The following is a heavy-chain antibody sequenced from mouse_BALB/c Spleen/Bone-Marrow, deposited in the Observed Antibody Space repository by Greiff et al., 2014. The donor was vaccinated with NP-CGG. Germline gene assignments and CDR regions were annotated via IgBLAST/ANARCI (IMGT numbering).Heavy chain of an antibody. CDR3: ARFPYDYGGGDY. D-gene: IGHD2-4*01. J-gene: IGHJ2*01. Sequence: VQLKQSGAELVKPGAPVKLSCTASGFNIKNTYMHWGKQRPGQGLEWIGRIDPSNGNTKYDPKFQGKATITADKSSNTAYLQLSSLTSEDTAVYYCARFPYDYGGGDYWGQGTTLTVSS. CDR1: GFNIKNTY. V-gene: IGHV14-3*02. CDR2: IDPSNGNT.